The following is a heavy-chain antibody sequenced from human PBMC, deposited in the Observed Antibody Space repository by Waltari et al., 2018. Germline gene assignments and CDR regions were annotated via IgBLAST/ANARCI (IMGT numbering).Heavy chain of an antibody. CDR2: ISSSGATT. V-gene: IGHV3-11*01. CDR1: GFTFGDYS. CDR3: ARPQRGYYGMDV. Sequence: QVHLAQSGDGLVKPGGSLGLPCAGSGFTFGDYSMGWIRRAPGKGLEWVSFISSSGATTYYADSVKDRFTISRDNSNNSVSLQMHSLGVEDTALYYCARPQRGYYGMDVWGQGTTVTVAS. J-gene: IGHJ6*02.